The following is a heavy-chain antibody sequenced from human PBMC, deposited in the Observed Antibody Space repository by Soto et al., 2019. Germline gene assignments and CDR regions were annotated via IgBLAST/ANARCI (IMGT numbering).Heavy chain of an antibody. Sequence: QVQLVESGGGVVQPGRSLRLSCAASGFTFSSYGMHWVRQAPGKGLEWVAVIWYDGSNKYYADYVKGRFTISRDNSKNTLYLQMNSLRAEDTAVYYCARAFTPYDAFDIWGQGTMVTVSS. J-gene: IGHJ3*02. CDR1: GFTFSSYG. V-gene: IGHV3-33*01. CDR3: ARAFTPYDAFDI. CDR2: IWYDGSNK.